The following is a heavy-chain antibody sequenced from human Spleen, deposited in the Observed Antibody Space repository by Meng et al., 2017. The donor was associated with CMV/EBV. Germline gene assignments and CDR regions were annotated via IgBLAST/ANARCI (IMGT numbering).Heavy chain of an antibody. D-gene: IGHD5-18*01. CDR1: GYTFTSYD. J-gene: IGHJ6*02. CDR3: AREQLGYSYYYYGMDV. CDR2: MNPNSGNT. V-gene: IGHV1-8*01. Sequence: ASVKVSCKASGYTFTSYDINWVRQATGQGLEWMGWMNPNSGNTGYAQKFQGRVTMTRNTSISTAYMELSSLRSEDTAVYYCAREQLGYSYYYYGMDVWGQGTTVTVSS.